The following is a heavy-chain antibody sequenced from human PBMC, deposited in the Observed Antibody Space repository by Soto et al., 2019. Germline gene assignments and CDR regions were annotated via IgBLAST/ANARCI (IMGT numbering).Heavy chain of an antibody. V-gene: IGHV1-69*01. J-gene: IGHJ6*02. CDR1: GGTFSSFT. CDR3: AKDRRADWESYYYYAMDV. D-gene: IGHD1-26*01. Sequence: QVQLVQSGAEVKKPGSSVKVSCKASGGTFSSFTINWVRLAPGQGLEWMGGIIPIYGTANYALSFQGRITITADDSTNTANMELSSLRSEDTAIYYCAKDRRADWESYYYYAMDVWGQGTTVTVSS. CDR2: IIPIYGTA.